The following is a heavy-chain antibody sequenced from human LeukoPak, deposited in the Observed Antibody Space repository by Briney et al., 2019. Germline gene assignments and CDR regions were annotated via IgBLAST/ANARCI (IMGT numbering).Heavy chain of an antibody. Sequence: SETLSLTCTVSGGSISSSSYYWGWIRQPPGKGLEWIGSIYYSGSTYYNPSLKSRVTISVDTSKNQFSLNLSSVTAADTAMYYCARQASSGYYPYDYWGQGALVTVSS. CDR3: ARQASSGYYPYDY. V-gene: IGHV4-39*01. CDR1: GGSISSSSYY. CDR2: IYYSGST. J-gene: IGHJ4*02. D-gene: IGHD3-22*01.